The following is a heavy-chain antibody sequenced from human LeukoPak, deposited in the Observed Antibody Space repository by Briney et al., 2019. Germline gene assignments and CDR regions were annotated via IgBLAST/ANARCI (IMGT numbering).Heavy chain of an antibody. V-gene: IGHV4-59*01. CDR3: ARGKFYDSSDYLFDH. D-gene: IGHD3-22*01. Sequence: SETLSLTCSVSGGSISRYYWSWIRQPPGKGLEWIGYIYYSGSTNYNPSLESRVTISVDTSKNQFSLKLSSVTAADTAVYYCARGKFYDSSDYLFDHWGQGTLVTVSS. J-gene: IGHJ4*02. CDR1: GGSISRYY. CDR2: IYYSGST.